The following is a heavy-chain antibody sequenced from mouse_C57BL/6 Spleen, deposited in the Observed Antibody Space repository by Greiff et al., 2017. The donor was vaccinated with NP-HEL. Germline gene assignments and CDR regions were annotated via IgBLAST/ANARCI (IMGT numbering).Heavy chain of an antibody. Sequence: DVKLQESGTVLARPGASVKMSCKTSGYTFTSYWMHWVKQRPGQGLEWIGAIYPGNSDTSYNQKFKGKAKLTAVTSASTAYMELSSLTNEDAAVYYCTRYYGSSPWFAYWGQGTLVTVSA. CDR1: GYTFTSYW. CDR2: IYPGNSDT. D-gene: IGHD1-1*01. V-gene: IGHV1-5*01. J-gene: IGHJ3*01. CDR3: TRYYGSSPWFAY.